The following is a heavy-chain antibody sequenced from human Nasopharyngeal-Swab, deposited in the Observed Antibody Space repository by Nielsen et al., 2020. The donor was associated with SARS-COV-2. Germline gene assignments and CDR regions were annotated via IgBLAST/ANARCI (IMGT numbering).Heavy chain of an antibody. Sequence: WIRQPPGKGLEWIGYIYYSGSTNYNPSLKSRVTISVDTSKNQFSLKLSSVTAADTAVYYCARGDSSGWAFDYWGQGTLVTVPS. D-gene: IGHD6-19*01. V-gene: IGHV4-59*08. CDR3: ARGDSSGWAFDY. J-gene: IGHJ4*02. CDR2: IYYSGST.